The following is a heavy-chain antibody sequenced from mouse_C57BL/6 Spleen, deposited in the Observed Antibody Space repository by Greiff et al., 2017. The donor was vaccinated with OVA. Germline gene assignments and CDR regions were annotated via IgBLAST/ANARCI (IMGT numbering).Heavy chain of an antibody. Sequence: EVQRVESGGDLVKPGGSLKLSCAASGFTFSSYGMSWVRQTPDKRLEWVATISSGGSYTYYPDSVKGRFTISRDNAKNTLYLQMSSLKSEDTAMYYCARHPTLNLYYFDYWGQGTTLTVSS. CDR2: ISSGGSYT. J-gene: IGHJ2*01. CDR1: GFTFSSYG. CDR3: ARHPTLNLYYFDY. D-gene: IGHD1-3*01. V-gene: IGHV5-6*01.